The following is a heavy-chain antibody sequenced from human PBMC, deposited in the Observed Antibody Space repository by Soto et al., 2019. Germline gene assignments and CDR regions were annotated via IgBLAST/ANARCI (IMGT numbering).Heavy chain of an antibody. D-gene: IGHD2-2*01. V-gene: IGHV3-15*07. J-gene: IGHJ4*01. CDR2: IKSKALGGTT. CDR3: IIDSCSTVIEVRFDF. Sequence: GSLRLSCAGSGFVFSNAWINWVRQAPGKGLEWVGRIKSKALGGTTDFAAPVRGRLAITRDDSRNMAYMQMNSLNTEDTAVYFCIIDSCSTVIEVRFDFWGHGTPVIVSS. CDR1: GFVFSNAW.